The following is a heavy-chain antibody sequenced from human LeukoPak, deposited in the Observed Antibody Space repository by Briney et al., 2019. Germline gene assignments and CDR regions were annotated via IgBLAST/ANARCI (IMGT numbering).Heavy chain of an antibody. CDR2: VSGSGDRT. D-gene: IGHD2-8*01. CDR3: ARSVSCVNGPCYAKWFDP. CDR1: GFTFIDYS. Sequence: GGSLRLPCVASGFTFIDYSMSWVRQTPGKGLEWVADVSGSGDRTYFAASVKGRFTISRDNSKGTVSLHMNSLTSDDTALYYCARSVSCVNGPCYAKWFDPRGHGTRVTVSS. J-gene: IGHJ5*02. V-gene: IGHV3-23*01.